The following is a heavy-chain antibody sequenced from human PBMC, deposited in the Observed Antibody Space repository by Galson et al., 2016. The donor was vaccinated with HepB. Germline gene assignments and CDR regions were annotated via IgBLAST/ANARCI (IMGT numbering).Heavy chain of an antibody. CDR2: IFGSDTT. CDR3: ARSPVYSSSSPHDFNYGLDV. J-gene: IGHJ6*02. D-gene: IGHD6-6*01. CDR1: GVSVSINY. Sequence: SLRLSCAASGVSVSINYMTWVRQAPGKGLEWVAMIFGSDTTYYADSVKGRFIFSRDSSKNTLSLQMNNLRVEDTGIYYCARSPVYSSSSPHDFNYGLDVWGRGTTVTVSS. V-gene: IGHV3-66*01.